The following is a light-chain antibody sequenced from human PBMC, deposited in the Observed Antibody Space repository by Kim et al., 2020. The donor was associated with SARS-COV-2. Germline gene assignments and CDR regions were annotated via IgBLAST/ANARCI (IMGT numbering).Light chain of an antibody. CDR3: QRYYSWWT. J-gene: IGKJ1*01. V-gene: IGKV3-15*01. Sequence: IVMTQSPATLSVSPGERATLACRASQSVRSNVAWYQQKPGLAPRLLMYAVSTRATGVPGRFSGSGSGTEFTLTISSLQSEDFAVYYCQRYYSWWTFGQGTKVDIK. CDR2: AVS. CDR1: QSVRSN.